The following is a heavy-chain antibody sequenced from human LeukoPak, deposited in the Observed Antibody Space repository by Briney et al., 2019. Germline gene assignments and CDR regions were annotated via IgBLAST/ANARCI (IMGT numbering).Heavy chain of an antibody. CDR1: GLTFSNCR. Sequence: SGGSLRLSCVVSGLTFSNCRTTWVRQAPGRGLEWVANIKEDGTETSYVGSVKGRFTISRDNAKNSLYLQMNSLRAEDTALYYCARDEFGPLAFWGRGTLVTVSS. CDR3: ARDEFGPLAF. CDR2: IKEDGTET. D-gene: IGHD3/OR15-3a*01. J-gene: IGHJ4*02. V-gene: IGHV3-7*05.